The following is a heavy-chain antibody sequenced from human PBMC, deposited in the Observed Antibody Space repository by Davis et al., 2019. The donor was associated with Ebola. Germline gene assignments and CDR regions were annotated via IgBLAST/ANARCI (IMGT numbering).Heavy chain of an antibody. CDR2: INPSGGST. D-gene: IGHD3-16*01. J-gene: IGHJ4*02. CDR1: GYTFTSYY. CDR3: ARDVIPMITFGGVRAFDY. V-gene: IGHV1-46*01. Sequence: ASVKVSCKPSGYTFTSYYMHWVRKAPGQGLEWMGIINPSGGSTSYAQKFQGRVTMTRDTSTSTVYMELSSLRSEDTAVYYCARDVIPMITFGGVRAFDYWGQGTLVTVSS.